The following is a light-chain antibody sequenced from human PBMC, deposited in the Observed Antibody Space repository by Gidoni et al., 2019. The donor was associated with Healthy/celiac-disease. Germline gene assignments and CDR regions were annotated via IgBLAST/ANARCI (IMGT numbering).Light chain of an antibody. Sequence: SYELPQPPSASGTPGQTARITCSGDALPKQYAYWYQQKPGQAPVLVIYKDRERPSGIPERFYGSSSGTTVTLTISGVQAEDEADYYCQSADSSGTHVVFGGGTKLTVL. CDR1: ALPKQY. CDR3: QSADSSGTHVV. J-gene: IGLJ2*01. CDR2: KDR. V-gene: IGLV3-25*02.